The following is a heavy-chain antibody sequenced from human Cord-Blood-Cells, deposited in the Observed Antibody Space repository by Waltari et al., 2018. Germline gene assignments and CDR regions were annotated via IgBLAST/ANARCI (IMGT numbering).Heavy chain of an antibody. V-gene: IGHV1-69*09. Sequence: QVQLVQSGAEVKKPGSSVKVSCKASGGTFSSYAISWVRQAPGQGLEWMGRISPILGIANYAQKFQGRVTITADKSTSTAYMELSSLRSEDTAVYYCARDYGGVALIAAAGTDYWGQGTLVTVSS. D-gene: IGHD6-13*01. CDR1: GGTFSSYA. CDR3: ARDYGGVALIAAAGTDY. CDR2: ISPILGIA. J-gene: IGHJ4*02.